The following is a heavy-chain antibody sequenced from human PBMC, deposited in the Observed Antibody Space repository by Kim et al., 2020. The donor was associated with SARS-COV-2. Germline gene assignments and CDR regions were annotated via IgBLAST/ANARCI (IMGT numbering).Heavy chain of an antibody. V-gene: IGHV3-23*01. J-gene: IGHJ6*02. D-gene: IGHD1-26*01. CDR1: GFTFSSYA. CDR3: AKAGKTPNYYYYYGMDV. Sequence: GGSLRLSCAASGFTFSSYAMSWVRQAPGKGLEWVSAISGSGGSTYYADSVKGRFTISRDNSKNTLYLQMNSLRAEDTAVYYCAKAGKTPNYYYYYGMDVWGQGTTVTVSS. CDR2: ISGSGGST.